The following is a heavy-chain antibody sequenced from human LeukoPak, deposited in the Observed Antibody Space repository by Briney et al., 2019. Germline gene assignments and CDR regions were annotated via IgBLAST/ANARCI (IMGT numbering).Heavy chain of an antibody. Sequence: GASVKVSCKASGYTFTGYYMHWVRQAPGQGLEWMGWINPNGGGTNYAQKFQGRVTMTRDTSISTAYMELSRLRSDDTAVYYCARGGPYNWKQGEQLPPLQYGPWFDPWGQGTLVTVSS. CDR1: GYTFTGYY. D-gene: IGHD1-20*01. CDR3: ARGGPYNWKQGEQLPPLQYGPWFDP. J-gene: IGHJ5*02. CDR2: INPNGGGT. V-gene: IGHV1-2*02.